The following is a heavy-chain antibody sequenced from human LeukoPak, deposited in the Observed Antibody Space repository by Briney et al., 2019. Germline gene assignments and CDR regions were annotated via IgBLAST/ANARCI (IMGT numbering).Heavy chain of an antibody. CDR2: IRYDGSNK. V-gene: IGHV3-30*02. Sequence: GGSLRLSCAASGFTVSSNYMSWVRQAPGKGLEWVAFIRYDGSNKYYADSVKGRFTISRDNSKNTLYLQMNSLRAEDTAVYYCAPTPSTSGGYWGQGTLVTVSS. J-gene: IGHJ4*02. CDR3: APTPSTSGGY. CDR1: GFTVSSNY. D-gene: IGHD2-2*01.